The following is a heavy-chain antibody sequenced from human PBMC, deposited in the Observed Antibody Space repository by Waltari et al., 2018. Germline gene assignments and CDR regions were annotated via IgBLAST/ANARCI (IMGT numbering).Heavy chain of an antibody. CDR1: GFPFDDYA. J-gene: IGHJ4*02. Sequence: EVQLVASGGGLVQPGRSLRLSCAASGFPFDDYAMHWVRQAPGKGLEWVSGISWNSGSIGYADSVKGRFTISRDNAKNSLYLQMNSLRAEDTALYYCAKDSGGDYLGYWGQGTLVTVSS. V-gene: IGHV3-9*01. CDR3: AKDSGGDYLGY. D-gene: IGHD4-17*01. CDR2: ISWNSGSI.